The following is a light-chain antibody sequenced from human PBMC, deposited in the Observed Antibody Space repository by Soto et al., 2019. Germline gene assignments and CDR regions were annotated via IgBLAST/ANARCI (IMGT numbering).Light chain of an antibody. CDR1: SSNIGSNT. V-gene: IGLV1-44*01. CDR2: NKN. CDR3: AAWDDSLNGYV. J-gene: IGLJ1*01. Sequence: QSVLTQPASASGTPGRRVTISCSGSSSNIGSNTVNWYQQLPGTAPKLLIYNKNQRPSGVPDRFSGSKSGTSASLAISGLQSEDEADYYCAAWDDSLNGYVFGTGTKVTVL.